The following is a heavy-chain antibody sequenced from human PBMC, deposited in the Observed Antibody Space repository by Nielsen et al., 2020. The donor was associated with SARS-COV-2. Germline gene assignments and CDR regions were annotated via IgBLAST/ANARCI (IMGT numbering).Heavy chain of an antibody. V-gene: IGHV5-51*01. D-gene: IGHD1-1*01. CDR2: VYPDDSDT. CDR1: GYSFSTYW. Sequence: GGSLRLSCKGSGYSFSTYWIVWVRQMPGKGLEWMGMVYPDDSDTRYSPSFQGQVTMSVDTSTDTAYLEWRSLKASDTATYYCARYDDWFDPWGQGTLVTVTS. CDR3: ARYDDWFDP. J-gene: IGHJ5*02.